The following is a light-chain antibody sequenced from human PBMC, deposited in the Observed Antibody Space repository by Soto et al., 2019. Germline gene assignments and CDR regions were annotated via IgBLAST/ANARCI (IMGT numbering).Light chain of an antibody. V-gene: IGLV2-14*03. Sequence: QSALTQPASVSGSPGQSITIACTGTSSDVGGYNYVSWYQHHPGKAPKLMIYDVSSRPSGVSNRFSGSKSGNTASLIISGLQAEDEADYYCSSYTSSSTLSTYVFGTWTKVAVL. CDR1: SSDVGGYNY. J-gene: IGLJ1*01. CDR3: SSYTSSSTLSTYV. CDR2: DVS.